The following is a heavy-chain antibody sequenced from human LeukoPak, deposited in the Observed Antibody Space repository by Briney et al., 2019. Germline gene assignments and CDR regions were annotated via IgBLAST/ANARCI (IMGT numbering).Heavy chain of an antibody. J-gene: IGHJ4*02. Sequence: PSETLSLTCAVYGGSFGGYYWSWIRQPPGKGLEWIGEINHSGSTNYNPSLKSRVTISVDTSKNQFSLKLSSVTAADTAVYYCARGRRGSGKGFFDYWGQGTLVTVSS. CDR3: ARGRRGSGKGFFDY. CDR2: INHSGST. V-gene: IGHV4-34*01. CDR1: GGSFGGYY. D-gene: IGHD3-10*01.